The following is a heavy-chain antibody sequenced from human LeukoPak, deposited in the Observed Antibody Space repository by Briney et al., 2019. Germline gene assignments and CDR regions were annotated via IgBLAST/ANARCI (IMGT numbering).Heavy chain of an antibody. D-gene: IGHD2-2*01. V-gene: IGHV4-59*08. CDR1: GDSMRSYF. Sequence: SETLSLTCTVSGDSMRSYFWSWIRQPPGKGLEWIGYIYYSGAINYNPFLKSRVTISVDASKNKFSLNLNSVTAADTAVYYCARGVVPAARPYYYYMDVWGKGTTVTVSS. CDR2: IYYSGAI. J-gene: IGHJ6*03. CDR3: ARGVVPAARPYYYYMDV.